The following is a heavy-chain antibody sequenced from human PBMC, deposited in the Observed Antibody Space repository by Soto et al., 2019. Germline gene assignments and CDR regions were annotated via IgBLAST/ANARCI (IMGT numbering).Heavy chain of an antibody. V-gene: IGHV3-30-3*01. CDR3: ARDLRPGAAPWQEYFQY. J-gene: IGHJ1*01. CDR1: GFIFSNYA. Sequence: QVLLVESGGGVVQPGRSLRLSCAASGFIFSNYAMQWVRQAPGKGLEWVAAISYDGNDQYYADSVKGRFTISRDNSKLYLQMNSLRGDDTAVYHCARDLRPGAAPWQEYFQYWGQGTRVTVSS. D-gene: IGHD6-13*01. CDR2: ISYDGNDQ.